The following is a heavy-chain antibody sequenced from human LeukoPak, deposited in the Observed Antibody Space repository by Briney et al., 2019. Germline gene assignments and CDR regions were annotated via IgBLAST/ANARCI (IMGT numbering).Heavy chain of an antibody. CDR1: GGSISSSSYY. CDR2: IYYSGST. V-gene: IGHV4-39*01. D-gene: IGHD1-1*01. CDR3: GRLRGNDADY. Sequence: SEALSLTCTVSGGSISSSSYYWGWIRQPPGKGLEWIGSIYYSGSTYYNPSLKSRVTISVDTSKNQFSLKVSSVTAADTAVYYCGRLRGNDADYWGQGTLVTVSS. J-gene: IGHJ4*02.